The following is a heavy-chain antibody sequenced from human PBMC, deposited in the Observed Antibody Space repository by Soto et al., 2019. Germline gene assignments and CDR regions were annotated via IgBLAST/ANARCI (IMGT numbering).Heavy chain of an antibody. CDR1: GGSISSYY. D-gene: IGHD3-10*01. CDR2: IYYSGST. Sequence: QVQLQESGPGLVKPPETLSLTCTVSGGSISSYYWSWIRHPPGKGLEWIRYIYYSGSTNHNPSVKSRVPISVDTSKTRFSLKLSSVAAAVTAVYYCARVWGGAFDIWCQGTMVTVSS. J-gene: IGHJ3*02. V-gene: IGHV4-59*01. CDR3: ARVWGGAFDI.